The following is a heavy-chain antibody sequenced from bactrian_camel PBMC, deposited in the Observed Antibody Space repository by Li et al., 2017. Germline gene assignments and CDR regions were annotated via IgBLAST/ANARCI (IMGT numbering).Heavy chain of an antibody. Sequence: QLVESGGGLVQPGGSLRLSCAASGFTFSSYWMYWVRQAPGKGLELVSSINSDSGITYYADSVKGRFIISRDNAKKMVYLQMSSLKPEDSAVYYCVRDRTATMTDGEWGFYWGQGTQVTVS. CDR1: GFTFSSYW. D-gene: IGHD4*01. J-gene: IGHJ4*01. V-gene: IGHV3S25*01. CDR3: VRDRTATMTDGEWGFY. CDR2: INSDSGIT.